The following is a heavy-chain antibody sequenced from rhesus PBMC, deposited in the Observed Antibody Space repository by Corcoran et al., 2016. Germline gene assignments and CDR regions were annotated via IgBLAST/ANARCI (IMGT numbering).Heavy chain of an antibody. V-gene: IGHV4-122*02. D-gene: IGHD2-15*01. Sequence: QVQLQESGPGLVKPSETLSLTCAVSGYSISSGYYWSWIRQPPGKGLEGIGYITYSGSTSYNPSLKSRVTIARDTSKNQFSLKLSSVTAADTAVYYCARDVESSLDVWGRGVLVTVSS. CDR1: GYSISSGYY. J-gene: IGHJ5-2*02. CDR2: ITYSGST. CDR3: ARDVESSLDV.